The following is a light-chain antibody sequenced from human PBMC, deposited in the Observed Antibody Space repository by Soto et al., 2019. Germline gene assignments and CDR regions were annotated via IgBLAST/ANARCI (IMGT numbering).Light chain of an antibody. J-gene: IGKJ1*01. Sequence: EIMMTQSPANVSVFARERATLSCKASQSIGNDLAWYQHKPGQVPRLLIYGASTRATGVPARFSGSGSGTEFTLTISSLQSEDFAVYYCQQYNHWRTFGQGTKVEIK. CDR1: QSIGND. V-gene: IGKV3-15*01. CDR2: GAS. CDR3: QQYNHWRT.